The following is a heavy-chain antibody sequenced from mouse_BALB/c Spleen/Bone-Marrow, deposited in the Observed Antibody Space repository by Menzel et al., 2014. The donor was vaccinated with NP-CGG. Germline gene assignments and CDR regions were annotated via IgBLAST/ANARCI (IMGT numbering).Heavy chain of an antibody. CDR2: IDPENGDT. CDR3: NEGYGNYGY. CDR1: GFNIKDYY. D-gene: IGHD2-10*02. J-gene: IGHJ2*01. V-gene: IGHV14-4*02. Sequence: VQLQQSGAELVRSGASVKLSCTASGFNIKDYYMHWVKQRPEQGLEWIGWIDPENGDTEYAPKFQGKATMTADTSSNTAYLQLSSLTSEDTAVYYCNEGYGNYGYWGQGTTLTAPS.